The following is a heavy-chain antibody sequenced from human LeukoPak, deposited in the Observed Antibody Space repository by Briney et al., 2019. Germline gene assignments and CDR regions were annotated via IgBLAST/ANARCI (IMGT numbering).Heavy chain of an antibody. Sequence: GGSLRLSCAASGFTFSSYSMNWVRQAPGKGLEWVSYISSSSSIIYYADSVKGRFTISRDNAKNSLYLQMNSLRAGDTAVYYCARGPPRGKYYYMDVWGKGTTVIVSS. CDR2: ISSSSSII. J-gene: IGHJ6*03. D-gene: IGHD1-1*01. CDR3: ARGPPRGKYYYMDV. V-gene: IGHV3-48*04. CDR1: GFTFSSYS.